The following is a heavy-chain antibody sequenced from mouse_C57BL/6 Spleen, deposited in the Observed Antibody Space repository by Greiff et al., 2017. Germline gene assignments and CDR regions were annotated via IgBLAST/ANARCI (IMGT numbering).Heavy chain of an antibody. CDR1: GYTFTDYY. Sequence: EVQLQQPGPELVKPGASVKISCKASGYTFTDYYMNWVKQSHGKSLEWIGDINPNNGGTSYNQKFKGKATLTVDKSSSTAYMELRSLTSEDSAVYYCASYYYAMDYWGQGTSVTVSS. CDR2: INPNNGGT. CDR3: ASYYYAMDY. V-gene: IGHV1-26*01. J-gene: IGHJ4*01.